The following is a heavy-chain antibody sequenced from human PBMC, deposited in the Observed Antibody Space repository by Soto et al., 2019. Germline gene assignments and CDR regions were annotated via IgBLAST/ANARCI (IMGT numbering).Heavy chain of an antibody. CDR3: AASYGSGYRAFDY. CDR1: GDTFSFYT. D-gene: IGHD3-10*01. Sequence: QVQLVQSGTEVKKPGSSVKVSCKASGDTFSFYTINWVRQAPGLGLEWVGRINPIVSMSNYAQKSQGRVSMTADNPTSTAYLVLRTLRSDDTAMYFCAASYGSGYRAFDYWGQGALVIVSS. CDR2: INPIVSMS. V-gene: IGHV1-69*02. J-gene: IGHJ4*02.